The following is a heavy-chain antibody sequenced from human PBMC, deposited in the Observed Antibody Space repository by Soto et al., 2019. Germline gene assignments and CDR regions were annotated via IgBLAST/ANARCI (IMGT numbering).Heavy chain of an antibody. CDR1: AGSISSYY. V-gene: IGHV4-59*08. J-gene: IGHJ4*02. CDR3: ARRRSGPTFFDY. Sequence: SETQSLTCPVSAGSISSYYWSWIRQPPGKGLEWIGFIYYSGSTNYNPSLKSRVTISVDTSKNQFSLKLSSVTAADTAVYYCARRRSGPTFFDYWGQGTLVTVSS. CDR2: IYYSGST. D-gene: IGHD3-10*01.